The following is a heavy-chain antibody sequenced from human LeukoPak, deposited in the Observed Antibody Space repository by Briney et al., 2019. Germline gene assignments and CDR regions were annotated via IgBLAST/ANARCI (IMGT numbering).Heavy chain of an antibody. CDR1: GGTFSSYA. V-gene: IGHV1-69*05. J-gene: IGHJ4*02. CDR2: IIPIFGTA. Sequence: ASVKVSCKASGGTFSSYAISWVRQAPGQGLEWMGGIIPIFGTANYAQKFQGRVTITTDESTSTAYMELSSLRSEDTAVYYCARVLGGDCSSTSCYGGPFDYWGQGTLVTVSS. D-gene: IGHD2-2*01. CDR3: ARVLGGDCSSTSCYGGPFDY.